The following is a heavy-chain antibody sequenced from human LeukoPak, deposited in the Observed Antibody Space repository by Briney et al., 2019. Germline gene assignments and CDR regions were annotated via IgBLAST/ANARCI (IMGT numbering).Heavy chain of an antibody. CDR2: INQDGSVK. CDR3: ARDPGFSSFDY. V-gene: IGHV3-7*01. D-gene: IGHD3-3*02. CDR1: TLTFSTYW. Sequence: PGGSLRLSCAASTLTFSTYWMTWVRQTPGKGLEFVANINQDGSVKNYVGSAKGRFTISRDNAKNSLYLQMNSLRADDTAVYYCARDPGFSSFDYWGQGTLVTVSS. J-gene: IGHJ4*01.